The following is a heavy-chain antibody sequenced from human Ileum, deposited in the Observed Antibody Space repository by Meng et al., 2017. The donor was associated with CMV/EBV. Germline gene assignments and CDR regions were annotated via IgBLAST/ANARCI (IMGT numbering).Heavy chain of an antibody. J-gene: IGHJ4*02. D-gene: IGHD7-27*01. Sequence: GRMVESGGVLMQPGWSLVLSCADCGFAFSKYWMQWVRQVPGKGLVGVSRIKMDGTGIPYGDSVKGRFTISSDNAKNTLYLQMTNLRVDDTAVYYCTRDYWGIPDYWGQGTPVTVSS. CDR3: TRDYWGIPDY. CDR2: IKMDGTGI. CDR1: GFAFSKYW. V-gene: IGHV3-74*01.